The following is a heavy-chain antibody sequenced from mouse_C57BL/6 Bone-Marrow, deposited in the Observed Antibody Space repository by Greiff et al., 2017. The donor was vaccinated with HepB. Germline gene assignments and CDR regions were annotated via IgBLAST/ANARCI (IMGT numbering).Heavy chain of an antibody. CDR1: GYTFTDYY. D-gene: IGHD2-3*01. V-gene: IGHV1-19*01. CDR2: INPYNGGT. CDR3: ARGRWLPVAY. J-gene: IGHJ3*01. Sequence: EVQLQQSGPVLVKPGASVKMSCKASGYTFTDYYMNWVKQSHGKSLEWIGVINPYNGGTSYNQKFKGKATLTVDKSSSTAYMELNSLTSEDSAVYYCARGRWLPVAYWGQGTLVTVSA.